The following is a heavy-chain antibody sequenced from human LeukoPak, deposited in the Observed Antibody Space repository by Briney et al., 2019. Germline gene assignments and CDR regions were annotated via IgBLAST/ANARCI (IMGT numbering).Heavy chain of an antibody. V-gene: IGHV1-69*04. CDR2: IIPILGIA. CDR3: ASPIAVAGHYYYGMDV. D-gene: IGHD6-19*01. J-gene: IGHJ6*02. CDR1: GGTFISYA. Sequence: ASVKVSCKASGGTFISYAISWVRQAPGQGLEWMGRIIPILGIANYAQKFQGRVTITADKSTSTAYMELSSLRSEDTAVYYCASPIAVAGHYYYGMDVWGQRTTVTVSS.